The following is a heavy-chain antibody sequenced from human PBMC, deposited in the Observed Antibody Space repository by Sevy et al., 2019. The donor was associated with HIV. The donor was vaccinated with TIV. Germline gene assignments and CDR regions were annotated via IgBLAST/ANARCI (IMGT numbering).Heavy chain of an antibody. J-gene: IGHJ3*01. CDR2: IYNSGNT. Sequence: SETLSLTCTVSGGSIRRYYWSWIRQPPGKGLEWIGYIYNSGNTNYNPSLKSRVTISVDTSKNQFSLRLSSVTAADTAVCYCARVFDSEGAFDLWGQGTMVTVSS. V-gene: IGHV4-59*13. CDR3: ARVFDSEGAFDL. CDR1: GGSIRRYY. D-gene: IGHD2-21*01.